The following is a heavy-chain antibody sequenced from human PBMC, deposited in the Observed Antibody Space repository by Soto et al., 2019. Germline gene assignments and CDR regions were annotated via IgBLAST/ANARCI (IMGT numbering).Heavy chain of an antibody. CDR3: ATSSGWYWFDP. V-gene: IGHV4-31*03. CDR1: GGSISSGGYY. J-gene: IGHJ5*02. CDR2: IYYSGST. D-gene: IGHD6-19*01. Sequence: SETLSLTCTVSGGSISSGGYYWSWIRQHPGKGLEWIGYIYYSGSTYYNPSLKSRVTISVDTSKNQFSLKLSSVTAAGTAVYYCATSSGWYWFDPWGQGTLVTVSS.